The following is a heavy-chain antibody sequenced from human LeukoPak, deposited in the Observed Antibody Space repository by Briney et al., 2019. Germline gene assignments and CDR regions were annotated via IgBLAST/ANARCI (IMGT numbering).Heavy chain of an antibody. Sequence: SETLSLICSVSGGSISSSNYYWGWIRQPPGKGLEWIGSIGYSGSTYYNPSLKSRVTIFVDTSKNQFSLKLSSVTAADTAVYYCASKQWVYYYMDVWGKGTTVTVSS. CDR3: ASKQWVYYYMDV. CDR2: IGYSGST. J-gene: IGHJ6*03. CDR1: GGSISSSNYY. V-gene: IGHV4-39*01. D-gene: IGHD6-19*01.